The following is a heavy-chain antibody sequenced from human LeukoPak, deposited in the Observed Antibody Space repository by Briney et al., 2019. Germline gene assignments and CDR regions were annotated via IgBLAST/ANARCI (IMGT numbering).Heavy chain of an antibody. V-gene: IGHV4-30-2*01. Sequence: SETLSLTCAVSGGSISSGGYSWSWIRQPPGKGLEWIGYIYHSGGTYYNPSLKSRVTISVDRSKNQFSLKLSSVTAADTAVYYCARSYDSSGYYPYFDYWGQGTLVTVSS. J-gene: IGHJ4*02. CDR2: IYHSGGT. CDR1: GGSISSGGYS. D-gene: IGHD3-22*01. CDR3: ARSYDSSGYYPYFDY.